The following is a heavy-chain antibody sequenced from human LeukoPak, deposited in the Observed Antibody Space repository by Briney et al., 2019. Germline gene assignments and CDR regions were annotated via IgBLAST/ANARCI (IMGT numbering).Heavy chain of an antibody. CDR3: ARRAYGSGSYYNLDY. CDR1: GYTFTSYY. D-gene: IGHD3-10*01. Sequence: GASVKVSCKASGYTFTSYYMHWVRQAPGQGLEWMGIINPSGGSTSYARKFQGRVTMTRDTSTSTVYMELSSLRSEDTAVYYCARRAYGSGSYYNLDYWGQGTLVTVSS. J-gene: IGHJ4*02. CDR2: INPSGGST. V-gene: IGHV1-46*01.